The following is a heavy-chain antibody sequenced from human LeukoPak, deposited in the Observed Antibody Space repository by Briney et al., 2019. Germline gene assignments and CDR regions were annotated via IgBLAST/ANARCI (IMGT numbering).Heavy chain of an antibody. J-gene: IGHJ4*02. CDR2: IYYSGST. CDR1: GGSISSSSYY. D-gene: IGHD6-19*01. Sequence: SETLSLTCTVSGGSISSSSYYWGWIRQPPGKGLEWIGSIYYSGSTYYNPSLKSRVTISVDTSKNQFSLKLSSVTAADTAVYYCASDGAVAGPYYFDYWGQRTLVTVSS. CDR3: ASDGAVAGPYYFDY. V-gene: IGHV4-39*01.